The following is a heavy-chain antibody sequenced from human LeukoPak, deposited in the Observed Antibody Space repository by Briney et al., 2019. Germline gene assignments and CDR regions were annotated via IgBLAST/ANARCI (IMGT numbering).Heavy chain of an antibody. CDR2: VYYTGST. CDR3: ASHRRSHGAGY. D-gene: IGHD3-10*01. V-gene: IGHV4-59*08. Sequence: SETLSLTCTVSGGSFEHYFWSWIRQPPGKGLEFLGYVYYTGSTDYSPSLKSRLSISADTAKNQFSLNLRSVTAADTAVYFCASHRRSHGAGYWGQGTLVTVSS. CDR1: GGSFEHYF. J-gene: IGHJ4*02.